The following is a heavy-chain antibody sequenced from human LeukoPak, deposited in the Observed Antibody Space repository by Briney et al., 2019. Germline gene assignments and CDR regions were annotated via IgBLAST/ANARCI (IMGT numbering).Heavy chain of an antibody. CDR3: ARDSGTTGEVKFDP. V-gene: IGHV4-39*07. D-gene: IGHD3-10*01. CDR1: GVSISSSNSY. J-gene: IGHJ5*02. Sequence: PSETLSLTCTVSGVSISSSNSYWGWIRQPPGKGLEWIGSIYYSGNITYNPALQSRLTISIDTSKNQFSLKLMSVTAADTAVYYCARDSGTTGEVKFDPWGQGTLVTVSS. CDR2: IYYSGNI.